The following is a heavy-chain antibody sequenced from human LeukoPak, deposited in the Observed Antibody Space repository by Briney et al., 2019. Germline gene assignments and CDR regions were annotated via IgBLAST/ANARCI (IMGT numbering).Heavy chain of an antibody. V-gene: IGHV4-59*01. J-gene: IGHJ6*03. CDR2: IYYSGST. D-gene: IGHD3-22*01. CDR3: ARTNYYDSSGYRYYYYYYYMDA. Sequence: PSETLSLTCTVSGGSISSYYWSWIRQPPGKGLEWIGYIYYSGSTNYNPSLKSRVTISVDTSKNQFSLKLSSVTAADTAVYYCARTNYYDSSGYRYYYYYYYMDAWGKGTTVTVSS. CDR1: GGSISSYY.